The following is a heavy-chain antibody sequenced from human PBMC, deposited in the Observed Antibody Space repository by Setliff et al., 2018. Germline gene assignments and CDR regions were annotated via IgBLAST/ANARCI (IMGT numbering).Heavy chain of an antibody. Sequence: PGGSLSLSCAASGFTFSSYEMNWVRQAPGKGLEWVSYISSSGSTIYYADSVKGRFTISRDNATNSLYLQMNSLRAEDTAVYYCARDLPFYYYDSSGYYWGQGTLVTVSS. CDR1: GFTFSSYE. CDR3: ARDLPFYYYDSSGYY. CDR2: ISSSGSTI. J-gene: IGHJ4*02. V-gene: IGHV3-48*03. D-gene: IGHD3-22*01.